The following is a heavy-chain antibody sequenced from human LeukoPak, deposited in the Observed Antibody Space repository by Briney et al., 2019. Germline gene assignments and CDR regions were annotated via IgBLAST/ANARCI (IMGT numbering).Heavy chain of an antibody. CDR1: GVTISSSNW. D-gene: IGHD3-9*01. CDR2: IYHSGST. CDR3: ARREEDYDIVTGYYPDAFDI. V-gene: IGHV4-4*02. Sequence: PSETLSLTCAVSGVTISSSNWWWWVRQPPGKGLEWFGEIYHSGSTNYNPSVKSRVTISIDKSKNQFSLKMTSVTAADTAVYYCARREEDYDIVTGYYPDAFDIWGQGTMVTVSS. J-gene: IGHJ3*02.